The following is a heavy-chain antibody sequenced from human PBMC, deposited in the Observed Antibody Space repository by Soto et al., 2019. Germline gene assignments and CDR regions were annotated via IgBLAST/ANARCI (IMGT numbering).Heavy chain of an antibody. CDR1: GFTFSSYG. CDR3: ARDAGATSYNWFDP. CDR2: IWCDGSNK. Sequence: QVQLVESGGGVVQPGRSLRLSCAASGFTFSSYGMHWVRQAPGKGLEWVAVIWCDGSNKYYADSVKGRFTISRDNSKNTLYLQMNSLRAEDTAVYYCARDAGATSYNWFDPWGQGTLVTVSS. J-gene: IGHJ5*02. D-gene: IGHD1-26*01. V-gene: IGHV3-33*01.